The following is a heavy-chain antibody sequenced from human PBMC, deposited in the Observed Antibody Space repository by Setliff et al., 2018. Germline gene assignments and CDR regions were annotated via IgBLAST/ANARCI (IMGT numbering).Heavy chain of an antibody. CDR1: GGSISSGSYY. D-gene: IGHD5-12*01. V-gene: IGHV4-61*09. CDR3: ARGGTFRYFDF. Sequence: SETLSLTCTVSGGSISSGSYYWSWIRQPAGKGLEWIGHIYTSGSTNYNPSLKSRVTISVDTSKNQFSLKLRSVTAADTAVYYCARGGTFRYFDFWGQGAPVTVS. J-gene: IGHJ4*02. CDR2: IYTSGST.